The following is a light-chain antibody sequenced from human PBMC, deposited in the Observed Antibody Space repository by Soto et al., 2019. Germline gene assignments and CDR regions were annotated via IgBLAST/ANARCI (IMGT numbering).Light chain of an antibody. CDR3: SSYSGSSTRVV. CDR2: DVS. Sequence: QSALTQPASVSGSPGQSIAISCTGTSSDVGGYNFVSWYQQHPGKAPKLMIYDVSNRPSGVSNRFSGSKSDNTADRTISGLQAVGEADYYCSSYSGSSTRVVFGGGTKRTVL. CDR1: SSDVGGYNF. V-gene: IGLV2-14*03. J-gene: IGLJ2*01.